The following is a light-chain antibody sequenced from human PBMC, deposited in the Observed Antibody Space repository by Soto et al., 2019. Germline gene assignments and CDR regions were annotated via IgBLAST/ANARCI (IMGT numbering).Light chain of an antibody. J-gene: IGKJ1*01. CDR2: GAS. Sequence: EIVMTQSPATLSVSPGERATLSCRASQGFSSDLAWYQHKPGQAPRLLIYGASSRATGVPARFSGSGSGTEFSLTISALQSEDFAVYYCQQYNNWPWTFGQGTKVDI. CDR1: QGFSSD. CDR3: QQYNNWPWT. V-gene: IGKV3-15*01.